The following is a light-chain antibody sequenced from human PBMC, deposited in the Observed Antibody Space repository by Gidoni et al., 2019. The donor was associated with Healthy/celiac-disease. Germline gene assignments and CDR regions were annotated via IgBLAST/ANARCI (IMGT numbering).Light chain of an antibody. V-gene: IGKV1-27*01. CDR3: QKYNSALT. CDR1: QGISNY. CDR2: AAS. J-gene: IGKJ4*01. Sequence: DIQMTQSPSSLSASVGDRVTIICRASQGISNYLAWYQQKPGKVPKLLIYAASTLQSGVPSRFSGSGSGTDFTLTISSLQPEDVATYYCQKYNSALTFGGGTKVEIK.